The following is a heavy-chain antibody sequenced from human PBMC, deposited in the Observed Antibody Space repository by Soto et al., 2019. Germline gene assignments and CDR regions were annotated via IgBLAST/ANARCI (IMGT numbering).Heavy chain of an antibody. V-gene: IGHV3-23*01. CDR3: AKSALSVLLWFGELWAAAWANWFDP. CDR1: GFTFSSYA. CDR2: ISGSGGST. J-gene: IGHJ5*02. D-gene: IGHD3-10*01. Sequence: GGSLRLSCAASGFTFSSYAMSWVRQAPGKGLEWVSAISGSGGSTYYADSVKGRFTISRDNSKNTLYLQMNSLRAEDTAVYYCAKSALSVLLWFGELWAAAWANWFDPWGQGTLVTVSS.